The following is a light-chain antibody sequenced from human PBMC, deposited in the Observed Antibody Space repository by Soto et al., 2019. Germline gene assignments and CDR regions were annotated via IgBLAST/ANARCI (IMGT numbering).Light chain of an antibody. Sequence: QSALTQPPSASGSPGQSVTISCTETSSDVGGHNYVSWYQQHPGKAPKLLIYEVIQRPSGVPDRFSGSKSGNTASLTVSGLQAEDEADYYCTSYAGSDNVIFGGGTKLTVL. CDR1: SSDVGGHNY. CDR2: EVI. J-gene: IGLJ2*01. V-gene: IGLV2-8*01. CDR3: TSYAGSDNVI.